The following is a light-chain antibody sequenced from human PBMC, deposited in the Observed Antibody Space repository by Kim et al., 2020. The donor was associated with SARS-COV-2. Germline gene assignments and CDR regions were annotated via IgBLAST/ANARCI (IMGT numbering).Light chain of an antibody. CDR3: QHYHNLPFT. CDR1: QDIYNY. CDR2: DAS. V-gene: IGKV1-33*01. Sequence: DIQMTQSPSSLSASVGDRVTITCQASQDIYNYLNWYQQKPGRAPKLLIYDASNLEAGVPSRFSGSGSETDFTFTISSLQPEDFATYYCQHYHNLPFTFGPGTKVDIK. J-gene: IGKJ3*01.